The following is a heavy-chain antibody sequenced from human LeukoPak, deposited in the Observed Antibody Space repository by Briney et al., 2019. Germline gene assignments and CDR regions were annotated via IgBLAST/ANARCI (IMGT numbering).Heavy chain of an antibody. CDR1: GGSISSYY. CDR3: AVGYCSGGSCYGVDY. D-gene: IGHD2-15*01. V-gene: IGHV4-4*07. J-gene: IGHJ4*02. CDR2: IYTSGGT. Sequence: SETLSLTCTVSGGSISSYYWSWIRQPAGKGLEWIGRIYTSGGTNYNPSLKSRVTMSVDTSKNQFSLKLSSVTAADTAVYYCAVGYCSGGSCYGVDYWGQGTLVTVSS.